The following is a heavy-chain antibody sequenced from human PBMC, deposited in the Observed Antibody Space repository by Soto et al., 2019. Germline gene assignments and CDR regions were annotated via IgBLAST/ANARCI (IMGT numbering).Heavy chain of an antibody. CDR1: GGSISSGDYY. Sequence: PSETLSLTCTVSGGSISSGDYYWSWIRQPPGKGLEWIGYIYYSGSTYYNPSLKSRVTISVDTSKNQFSLKLSSVTAADTAVYYCARDGYSYGFVDYWGQGTLVTVSS. CDR3: ARDGYSYGFVDY. CDR2: IYYSGST. V-gene: IGHV4-30-4*01. D-gene: IGHD5-18*01. J-gene: IGHJ4*02.